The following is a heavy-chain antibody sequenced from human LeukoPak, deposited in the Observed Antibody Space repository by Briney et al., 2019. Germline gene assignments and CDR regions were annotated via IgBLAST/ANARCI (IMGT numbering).Heavy chain of an antibody. D-gene: IGHD3-16*02. CDR1: GFTFSSYA. Sequence: SGGSLRLSCAASGFTFSSYAMHWVRQAPGKGLEWVAVISYDGSNKYYADSVKGRFTISRDNSKNTLYLRMNSLRAEDTAVYYCARDPASWGSYRLGLDYWGQGTLVTVSS. J-gene: IGHJ4*02. CDR2: ISYDGSNK. CDR3: ARDPASWGSYRLGLDY. V-gene: IGHV3-30-3*01.